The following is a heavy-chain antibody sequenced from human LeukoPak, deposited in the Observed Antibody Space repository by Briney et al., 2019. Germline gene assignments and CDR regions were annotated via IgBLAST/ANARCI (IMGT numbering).Heavy chain of an antibody. CDR3: ARAWGGYGDYFFDY. CDR2: ISSSSSYI. CDR1: GFTFSSYG. J-gene: IGHJ4*02. D-gene: IGHD4-17*01. Sequence: PGRSLRLSCAASGFTFSSYGMNWVRQAPGKGLEWVSSISSSSSYIYYADSVKGRFTISRDNAKNSLYLQMNSLRAEDTAVYYCARAWGGYGDYFFDYWGQGTLVAVSS. V-gene: IGHV3-21*01.